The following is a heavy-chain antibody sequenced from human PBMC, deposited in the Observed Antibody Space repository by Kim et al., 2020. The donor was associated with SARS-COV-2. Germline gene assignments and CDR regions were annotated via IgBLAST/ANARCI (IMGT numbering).Heavy chain of an antibody. V-gene: IGHV4-59*08. CDR2: IYNNGRT. CDR3: AKLDNFYYGSGRFYRDYGMDV. D-gene: IGHD3-10*01. Sequence: SETLSLTCTVSGGSISSYYWSWIRQPPGKGLEWIGYIYNNGRTKYNSSLKSRLSISIDTSKNQFSLKLSSVTAADTAVYYCAKLDNFYYGSGRFYRDYGMDVWGQGTTVNVFS. CDR1: GGSISSYY. J-gene: IGHJ6*02.